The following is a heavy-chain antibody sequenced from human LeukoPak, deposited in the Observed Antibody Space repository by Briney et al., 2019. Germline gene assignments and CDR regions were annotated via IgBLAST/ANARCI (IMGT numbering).Heavy chain of an antibody. J-gene: IGHJ4*02. CDR2: ISGYNGKT. V-gene: IGHV1-18*01. CDR1: GYTFNTYG. D-gene: IGHD1-26*01. Sequence: GASVKVSCKASGYTFNTYGITWVRQAPGQGLEWMGWISGYNGKTDYAQKLQGRVTMTTDTSSSTAYMELRSLRSDDTAVYYCARDSRSGRGSYFDYWGQGTLVTVSS. CDR3: ARDSRSGRGSYFDY.